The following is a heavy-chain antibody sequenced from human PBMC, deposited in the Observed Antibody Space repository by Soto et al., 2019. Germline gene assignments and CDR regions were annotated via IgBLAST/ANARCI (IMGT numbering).Heavy chain of an antibody. CDR1: GYTFTSYG. V-gene: IGHV1-18*04. Sequence: GASVKVSCKASGYTFTSYGISWVRQAPGQGLEWMGWISAYNGNTNYAQKLQGRVTMTTDTSTSTAYMELRSLRSDDTAVYYCARDDGRSGYYYYYYGMDVWGQGTTVTAP. CDR3: ARDDGRSGYYYYYYGMDV. J-gene: IGHJ6*02. D-gene: IGHD3-3*01. CDR2: ISAYNGNT.